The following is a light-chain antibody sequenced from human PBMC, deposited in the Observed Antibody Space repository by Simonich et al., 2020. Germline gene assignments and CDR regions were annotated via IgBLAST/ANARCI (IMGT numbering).Light chain of an antibody. V-gene: IGKV4-1*01. CDR1: QSVLYSSNNKHY. J-gene: IGKJ1*01. CDR2: WAA. Sequence: DIVMTQSPDSLAVSLGERATINCKSSQSVLYSSNNKHYLAWYQQKPGQPPKLLIYWAATLESVVPDRFSGSGSGTDFTLTISSLQAEDVAVYYCQQYYSTPQTFGQGTKVEIK. CDR3: QQYYSTPQT.